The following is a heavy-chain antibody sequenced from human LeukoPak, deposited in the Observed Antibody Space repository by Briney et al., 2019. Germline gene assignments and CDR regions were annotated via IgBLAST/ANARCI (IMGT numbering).Heavy chain of an antibody. CDR3: ARDILTGSQSRFQH. CDR2: ISSSSSTI. V-gene: IGHV3-48*04. CDR1: GFTFSSYS. J-gene: IGHJ1*01. D-gene: IGHD3-9*01. Sequence: GGSLRLSCAASGFTFSSYSMNWVRQAPGKGLEWVSYISSSSSTICYADSVKGRFTISRDNAKNSLYLQMNSLRAEDTAVYYCARDILTGSQSRFQHWGQGTLVTVSS.